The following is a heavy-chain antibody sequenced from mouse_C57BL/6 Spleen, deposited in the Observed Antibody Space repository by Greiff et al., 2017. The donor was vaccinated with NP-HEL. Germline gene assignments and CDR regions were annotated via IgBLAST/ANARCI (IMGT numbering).Heavy chain of an antibody. J-gene: IGHJ1*03. CDR3: ARQTSSHWYFDV. Sequence: EVKLMESGGGLVQPGGSLKLSCAASGFTFSDYGMAWVRQAPRKGPEWVAFISNLAYSIYYADTVTGRFPISRENAKNTLYLEMSSLRSEDTAMYYCARQTSSHWYFDVWGTGTTVTVSS. CDR2: ISNLAYSI. D-gene: IGHD1-1*01. V-gene: IGHV5-15*01. CDR1: GFTFSDYG.